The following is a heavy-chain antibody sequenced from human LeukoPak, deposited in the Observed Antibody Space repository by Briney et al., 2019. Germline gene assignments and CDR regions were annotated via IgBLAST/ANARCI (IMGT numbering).Heavy chain of an antibody. CDR2: ISYDGSNK. CDR3: AKGGSGSYLCEWYY. CDR1: GFTFSSYG. Sequence: PGGSLRLSCAASGFTFSSYGMTWVRQAPGKGLEWVAVISYDGSNKYYADSVKGRFTISRDNAKNTLYLQMNSLRAEDTAVYYCAKGGSGSYLCEWYYWVQGTLDTLSS. J-gene: IGHJ4*02. V-gene: IGHV3-30*18. D-gene: IGHD1-26*01.